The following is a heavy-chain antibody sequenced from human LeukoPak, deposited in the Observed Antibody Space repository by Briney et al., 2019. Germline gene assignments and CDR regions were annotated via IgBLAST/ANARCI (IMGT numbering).Heavy chain of an antibody. J-gene: IGHJ6*02. Sequence: ASVNVSCKASGYTSTSYAMHWVRQAPGQRLEWMGWINAGNGNTKYSQTFQGRVTITRDTSATSAYMELSSLRSEDTAVYYCARGLGYCSGGSCYALYYYYAMDVWGQGTTVTVSS. CDR3: ARGLGYCSGGSCYALYYYYAMDV. CDR1: GYTSTSYA. D-gene: IGHD2-15*01. V-gene: IGHV1-3*01. CDR2: INAGNGNT.